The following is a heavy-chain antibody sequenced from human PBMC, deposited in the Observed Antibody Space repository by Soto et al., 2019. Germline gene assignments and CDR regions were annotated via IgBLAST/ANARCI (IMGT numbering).Heavy chain of an antibody. D-gene: IGHD1-26*01. CDR3: GRITGRLSNYYAVDV. V-gene: IGHV1-8*01. Sequence: RASVKVSCKASGYTFTGCDINWVRQAAGQGLEWLGWMNPQNGNTGYAQKFQGRVTMTRDSSTNTAYMELSSLRSEDTAIYYCGRITGRLSNYYAVDVWGQGTTVTVSS. CDR1: GYTFTGCD. CDR2: MNPQNGNT. J-gene: IGHJ6*02.